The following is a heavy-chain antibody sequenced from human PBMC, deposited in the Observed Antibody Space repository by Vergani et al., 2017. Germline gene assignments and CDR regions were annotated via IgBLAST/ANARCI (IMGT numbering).Heavy chain of an antibody. D-gene: IGHD3-16*01. CDR3: ARQFWVSQGVGAFES. V-gene: IGHV4-38-2*02. J-gene: IGHJ3*01. Sequence: QVQLQESGPGLVKPSETLSLTCSVSGYSISRGYYWGWIRQPPGNGLEWIATVFHSGSAYYNPSLRRRVTISVETSKYQFSLRLSTLTAADTAVYYCARQFWVSQGVGAFESWGRGTEVSVSS. CDR1: GYSISRGYY. CDR2: VFHSGSA.